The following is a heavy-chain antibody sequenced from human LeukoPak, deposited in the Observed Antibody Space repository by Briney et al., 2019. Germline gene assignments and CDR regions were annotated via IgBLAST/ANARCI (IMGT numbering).Heavy chain of an antibody. CDR2: FDPEDGET. CDR1: GYTLTELS. Sequence: ASVKVSCKVSGYTLTELSMHWVRQAPGKGLEWMGGFDPEDGETIYAQKFQGRVTMTQDTSTDTAYMELSSLRSEDTAVYYCATDVYSSSWYNYWGQGTLVTVSS. J-gene: IGHJ4*02. CDR3: ATDVYSSSWYNY. V-gene: IGHV1-24*01. D-gene: IGHD6-13*01.